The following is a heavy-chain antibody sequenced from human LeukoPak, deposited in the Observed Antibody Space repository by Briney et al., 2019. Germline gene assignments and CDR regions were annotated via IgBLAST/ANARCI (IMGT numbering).Heavy chain of an antibody. CDR3: AREIYYYDTSSYYLFDH. Sequence: ASVKVSCKASGYTFTGYYMHWVRQAPGQGLEWMGRINPNSGGTNYAQKSQGRVTMTRDTSISTAYMELSRLTSDDTAVFYCAREIYYYDTSSYYLFDHWGQGTLVTVCS. CDR1: GYTFTGYY. CDR2: INPNSGGT. V-gene: IGHV1-2*06. D-gene: IGHD3-22*01. J-gene: IGHJ4*02.